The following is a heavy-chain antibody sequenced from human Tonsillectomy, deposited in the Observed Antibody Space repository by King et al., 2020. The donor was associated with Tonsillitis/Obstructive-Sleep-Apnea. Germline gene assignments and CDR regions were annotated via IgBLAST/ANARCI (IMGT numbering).Heavy chain of an antibody. D-gene: IGHD2-15*01. CDR3: ARQRVLGYCSGGSCYPYYFDY. CDR2: IYYSGST. CDR1: GGSISSSSYY. J-gene: IGHJ4*02. Sequence: QLQESGPGLVKPSETLSLTCTVSGGSISSSSYYWGWIRQPPGKGLEWIGSIYYSGSTYCNPSLKSRVTISVDTSKNQFSLKLSSVTAADTAVYYCARQRVLGYCSGGSCYPYYFDYWGQGTLVTVSS. V-gene: IGHV4-39*01.